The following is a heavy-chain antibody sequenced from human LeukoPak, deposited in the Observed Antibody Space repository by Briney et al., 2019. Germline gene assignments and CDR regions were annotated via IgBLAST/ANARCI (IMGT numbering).Heavy chain of an antibody. CDR1: GYMFTDYF. V-gene: IGHV1-2*02. J-gene: IGHJ4*02. Sequence: GASVKVSCKASGYMFTDYFMHWVRQAPGQGPEWMGWFNPKSGDKKYAQQFQGRVTMTRDTSTNTAYMEMSGLTSDDTAVYYCARAQLLTAPAGTFADNWGQGTLVTVSS. CDR2: FNPKSGDK. CDR3: ARAQLLTAPAGTFADN. D-gene: IGHD6-13*01.